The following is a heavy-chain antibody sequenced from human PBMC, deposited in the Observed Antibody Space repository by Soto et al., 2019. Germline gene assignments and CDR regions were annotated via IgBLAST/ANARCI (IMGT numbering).Heavy chain of an antibody. CDR2: ISYDGSNK. D-gene: IGHD2-2*01. CDR1: GFIFNTYD. CDR3: AKGQHCSSTSCYFYYYGMDV. Sequence: QVQLVESGGGVVQPGRSLRLSCAASGFIFNTYDMHWVRQAPGKGLEWVAVISYDGSNKYYADSVKGRLTISRDNSKKMXNXXMNSLRPEDTAVYYCAKGQHCSSTSCYFYYYGMDVWGQGTKVAVSS. J-gene: IGHJ6*02. V-gene: IGHV3-30*18.